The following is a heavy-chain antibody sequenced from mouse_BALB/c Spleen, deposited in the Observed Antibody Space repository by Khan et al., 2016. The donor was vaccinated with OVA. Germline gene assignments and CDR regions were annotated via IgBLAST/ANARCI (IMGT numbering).Heavy chain of an antibody. CDR3: ARGDGYSVYLDY. V-gene: IGHV1-81*01. CDR2: IYPGSDNA. CDR1: GYTFTYYV. Sequence: QVQLQQSGPELVKPGASVKMSCKASGYTFTYYVITWVKQRTGQGLEWIGEIYPGSDNAYYNERFKGKATLTADKSSNTTHMQLSSLTSEDSAVYFCARGDGYSVYLDYWGQGTTLTVSS. J-gene: IGHJ2*01. D-gene: IGHD2-3*01.